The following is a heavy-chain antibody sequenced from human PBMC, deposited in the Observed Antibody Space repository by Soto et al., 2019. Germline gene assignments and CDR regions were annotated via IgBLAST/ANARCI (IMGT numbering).Heavy chain of an antibody. J-gene: IGHJ4*02. CDR2: IYYSGST. D-gene: IGHD3-10*01. V-gene: IGHV4-59*01. CDR3: ARDFGSGNDY. CDR1: GGSISSYY. Sequence: SETLSLTCTVSGGSISSYYWIWIRQPPGKGLEWIGYIYYSGSTNYNPSLKSRVTISVDTSKNQFSLKLSSVTAADTAVYYCARDFGSGNDYWGQGTLVTVSS.